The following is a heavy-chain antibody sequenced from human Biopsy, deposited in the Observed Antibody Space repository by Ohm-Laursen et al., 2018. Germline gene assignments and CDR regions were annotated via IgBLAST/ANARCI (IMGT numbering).Heavy chain of an antibody. J-gene: IGHJ3*02. CDR2: IYASETT. Sequence: TLSLTWPVSGGSLSGYSWNWIRQPAGKGLEWIGRIYASETTHFNPSLRSRLIMSVDTSRNQFSLRLSSVTAADTAIYYCAREFTYNYGAKGALDIWGQGTKVTVSS. V-gene: IGHV4-4*07. CDR1: GGSLSGYS. D-gene: IGHD4/OR15-4a*01. CDR3: AREFTYNYGAKGALDI.